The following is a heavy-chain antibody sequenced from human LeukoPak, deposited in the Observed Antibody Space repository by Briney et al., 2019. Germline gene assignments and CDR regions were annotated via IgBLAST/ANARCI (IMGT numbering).Heavy chain of an antibody. J-gene: IGHJ4*02. CDR2: ISGSGTRT. V-gene: IGHV3-23*01. CDR1: GFTFRTCA. D-gene: IGHD4-23*01. CDR3: ASRPKSGGNFDY. Sequence: GGSLTLSCAVSGFTFRTCAMSWVRHAPGKGLEWVSAISGSGTRTYYADSVKGRFTISRDNSKNTLYLEMNNLRAEDTAAYYCASRPKSGGNFDYWGQGTLVTVSS.